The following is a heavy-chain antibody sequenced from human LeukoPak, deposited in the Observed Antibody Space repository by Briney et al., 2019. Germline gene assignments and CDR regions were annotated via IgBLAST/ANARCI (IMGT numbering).Heavy chain of an antibody. CDR2: IHYSVST. CDR1: GDSISRSSTF. CDR3: AALTGGRYLVATHFDF. D-gene: IGHD5-12*01. J-gene: IGHJ4*02. V-gene: IGHV4-39*01. Sequence: SETLSLTCNVSGDSISRSSTFWGWFRQPPGKGLEWIGSIHYSVSTHYNPALRTRLTMSVDTSKQQFSLTLTPVTAADTAVYYCAALTGGRYLVATHFDFWSQGSLVTVS.